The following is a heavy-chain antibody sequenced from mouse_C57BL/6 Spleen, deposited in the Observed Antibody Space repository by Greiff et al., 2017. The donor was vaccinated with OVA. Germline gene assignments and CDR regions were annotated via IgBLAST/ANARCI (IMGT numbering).Heavy chain of an antibody. CDR1: GFTFTDYY. CDR3: ARVDYDEGYYYAMDY. V-gene: IGHV7-3*01. CDR2: IRNKANGYTT. D-gene: IGHD2-4*01. J-gene: IGHJ4*01. Sequence: DVKLVESGGGLVQPGGSLSLSCAASGFTFTDYYMSWVRQPPGKGLEWLGFIRNKANGYTTEYSASVKGRFTISRDNSQSILYLQMNALRAEDSATYYCARVDYDEGYYYAMDYWGQGTSVTVSS.